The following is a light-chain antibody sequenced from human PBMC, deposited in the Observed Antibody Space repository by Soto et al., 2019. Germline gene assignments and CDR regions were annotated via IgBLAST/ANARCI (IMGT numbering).Light chain of an antibody. Sequence: EIVLTQSPGTLSLSPGERAILSCRASQSVSSSYLAWYQQKPGQAPRLLIYGASSRATGTPDRFSGSGSGTDFTLTISRLEPEDFAVYYCQQYGSSPRFTFGPGTKVDIK. V-gene: IGKV3-20*01. CDR3: QQYGSSPRFT. CDR2: GAS. CDR1: QSVSSSY. J-gene: IGKJ3*01.